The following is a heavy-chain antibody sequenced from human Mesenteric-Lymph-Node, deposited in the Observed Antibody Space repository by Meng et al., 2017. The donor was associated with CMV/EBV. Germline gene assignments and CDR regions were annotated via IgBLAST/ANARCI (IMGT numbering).Heavy chain of an antibody. CDR1: GFTFSSYW. Sequence: GESLKISCAASGFTFSSYWMSWVRQAPGKGLEWVALIRYDESNQYYADSVKGRFTISRDNAKNSLYLQMNSLRAEDTAFYYCARGGSIAAPFLGSVAGYWGQGTLVTVSS. CDR2: IRYDESNQ. V-gene: IGHV3-7*03. D-gene: IGHD6-13*01. J-gene: IGHJ4*02. CDR3: ARGGSIAAPFLGSVAGY.